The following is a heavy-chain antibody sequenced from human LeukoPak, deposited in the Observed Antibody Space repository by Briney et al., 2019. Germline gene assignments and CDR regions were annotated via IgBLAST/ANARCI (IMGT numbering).Heavy chain of an antibody. CDR1: GFTVSSNY. Sequence: GGSLRLSCAASGFTVSSNYMSWVRQAPGKGLEWVSVIYSGGSTYYADSVKGRFTISRDNSKNTLYLQMNSLRAEDTAVYYCAKARIVVVPAAIPDYWGQGTLVTVSS. D-gene: IGHD2-2*01. CDR2: IYSGGST. J-gene: IGHJ4*02. V-gene: IGHV3-66*01. CDR3: AKARIVVVPAAIPDY.